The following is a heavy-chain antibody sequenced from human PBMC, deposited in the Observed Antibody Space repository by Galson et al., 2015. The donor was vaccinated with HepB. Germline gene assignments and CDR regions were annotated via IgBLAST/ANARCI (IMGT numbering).Heavy chain of an antibody. CDR2: ITGSSTYI. D-gene: IGHD3-10*01. Sequence: SLRLSCAASGFTFGSSGMNWVRQAPGKGLEWVSSITGSSTYIYYTDSVKGRFTISRDNAERSLVLQMNSLRVEDTAVYYCVRGPLAGVYWGQGTLVTVSS. V-gene: IGHV3-21*01. CDR1: GFTFGSSG. CDR3: VRGPLAGVY. J-gene: IGHJ4*02.